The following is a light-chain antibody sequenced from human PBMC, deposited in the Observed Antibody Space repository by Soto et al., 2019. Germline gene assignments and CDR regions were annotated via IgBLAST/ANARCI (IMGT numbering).Light chain of an antibody. CDR2: GAS. CDR3: QQYNEWPPGYT. Sequence: IVMTQSPATLSVAPGERVTFSCRASQGISRKVAWYQHKPGQAPRLLISGASTGATGIPARFSGSGSGTEFTLTISGLQSEDFAVYYCQQYNEWPPGYTFGQGTKIEIK. CDR1: QGISRK. V-gene: IGKV3-15*01. J-gene: IGKJ2*01.